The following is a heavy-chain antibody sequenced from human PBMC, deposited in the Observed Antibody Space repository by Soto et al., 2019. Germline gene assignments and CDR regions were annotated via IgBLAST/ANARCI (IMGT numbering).Heavy chain of an antibody. CDR2: IWYDGSNK. CDR1: GFTFSSYG. Sequence: PGGSLRVSCAASGFTFSSYGRHWVRQATGKGLEWVAVIWYDGSNKYYADSVKGRFTISRDNSKNTLYLQMNSLRAEDTAVYYCARDGSYCSGGSCEPFDYWGQGTLVTVSS. D-gene: IGHD2-15*01. J-gene: IGHJ4*02. V-gene: IGHV3-33*01. CDR3: ARDGSYCSGGSCEPFDY.